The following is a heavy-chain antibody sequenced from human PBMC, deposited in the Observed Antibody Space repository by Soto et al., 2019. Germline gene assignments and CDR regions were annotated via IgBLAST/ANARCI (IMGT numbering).Heavy chain of an antibody. D-gene: IGHD3-16*01. V-gene: IGHV1-69*13. J-gene: IGHJ6*02. CDR3: ARIGGSYYYGMDV. CDR2: IIPIFGTA. CDR1: GGTFSSYA. Sequence: SVKVSCKASGGTFSSYAISWLRQAPGQGLEWMGGIIPIFGTANYAQKFQGRVTITADESTSTAYMELSSLRSEDTAVYYCARIGGSYYYGMDVWGQGTTVTVSS.